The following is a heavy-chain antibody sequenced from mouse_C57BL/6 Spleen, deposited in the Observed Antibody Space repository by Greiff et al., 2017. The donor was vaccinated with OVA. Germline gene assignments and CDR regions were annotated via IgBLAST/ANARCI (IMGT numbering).Heavy chain of an antibody. J-gene: IGHJ2*01. CDR1: GYSITSGYY. V-gene: IGHV3-6*01. CDR3: ARGGPDYYGSSPFDY. Sequence: DVQLQESGPGLVKPSQSLSLTCSVTGYSITSGYYWNWIRQFPGNKLEWMGYISYDGSNNYNPSLNNRISITRDTSKKQFFLKLNSVTTEDTATYYCARGGPDYYGSSPFDYWGQGTTLTVSS. CDR2: ISYDGSN. D-gene: IGHD1-1*01.